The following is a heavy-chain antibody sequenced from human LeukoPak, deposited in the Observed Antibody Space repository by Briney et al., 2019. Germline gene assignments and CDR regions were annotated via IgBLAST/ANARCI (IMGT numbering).Heavy chain of an antibody. D-gene: IGHD6-6*01. V-gene: IGHV1-69*13. CDR3: ARDGLWRIAARPCWFDP. CDR2: IIPIFGTA. Sequence: SVKVSCKASGGTFSSYAISWVRQAPGQGLEWMGGIIPIFGTANYAQKFQGRVTITADESTSTAYMELSSLRSDDTAVYYCARDGLWRIAARPCWFDPWGQGTLVTVSS. CDR1: GGTFSSYA. J-gene: IGHJ5*02.